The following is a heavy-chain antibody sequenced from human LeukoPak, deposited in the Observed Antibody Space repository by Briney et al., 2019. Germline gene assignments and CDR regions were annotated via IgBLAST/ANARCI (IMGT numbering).Heavy chain of an antibody. Sequence: SETLSLTCAVYGGSFSGYYWSWIRQPPGKGLEWIGEINHSGSTNYNPSLKSRVTISVDTSKNQFSLKLSSVTAADTAVYYCATALRYFDWLAFDYWGQGTLVTVSS. D-gene: IGHD3-9*01. J-gene: IGHJ4*02. CDR1: GGSFSGYY. CDR3: ATALRYFDWLAFDY. CDR2: INHSGST. V-gene: IGHV4-34*01.